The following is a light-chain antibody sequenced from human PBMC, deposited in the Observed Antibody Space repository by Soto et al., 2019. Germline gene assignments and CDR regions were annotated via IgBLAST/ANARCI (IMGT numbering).Light chain of an antibody. J-gene: IGKJ1*01. V-gene: IGKV3-20*01. CDR1: QSVSSSY. CDR3: QQYGSSPRT. CDR2: GAS. Sequence: QSPGPLSMSPGERATLSCRASQSVSSSYLAWYQQKPGQAPRLLIYGASSRATGIPDRFSGSGSGTDFTLTISRLEPEDFAVYYCQQYGSSPRTFGQGTKVDIK.